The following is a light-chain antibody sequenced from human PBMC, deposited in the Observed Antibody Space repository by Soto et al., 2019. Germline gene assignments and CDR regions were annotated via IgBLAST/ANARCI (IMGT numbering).Light chain of an antibody. J-gene: IGKJ4*01. CDR1: QGISNY. V-gene: IGKV1-27*01. CDR3: QKYNSAPLT. CDR2: VAS. Sequence: DIQMTQSPSSLSASVGDRVTITCRASQGISNYVAWYQQKPGKVPKLLIYVASTFQSGVPSRFSGSGSETDFTLTISSLQPADVATYYWQKYNSAPLTFGGGTKVEIK.